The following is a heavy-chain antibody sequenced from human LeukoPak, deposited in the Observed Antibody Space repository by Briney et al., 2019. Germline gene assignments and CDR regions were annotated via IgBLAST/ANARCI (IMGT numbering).Heavy chain of an antibody. Sequence: GESLKISCKISGDRLTNNWIGWVRQVPGKGLEWMGIIYPGDSDTRYSPSFQGQVTISADKSISTAYLQWSSLKASDTAMYYCARRDSSGYYNDYWGQGTLVTVSS. CDR1: GDRLTNNW. CDR2: IYPGDSDT. J-gene: IGHJ4*02. CDR3: ARRDSSGYYNDY. D-gene: IGHD3-22*01. V-gene: IGHV5-51*01.